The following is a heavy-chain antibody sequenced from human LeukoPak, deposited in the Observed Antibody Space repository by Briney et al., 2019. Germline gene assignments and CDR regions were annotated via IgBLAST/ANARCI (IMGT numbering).Heavy chain of an antibody. CDR1: GFTFCSYG. V-gene: IGHV3-33*01. CDR3: VRDIWFGRDDAFDI. CDR2: IWYDGSNK. Sequence: PGRSLRLSCAASGFTFCSYGMHWVRQAPGKGVEWVAVIWYDGSNKYYADSVMGRFTISRDSSKNTVYLQMNSLRAEDTALYYCVRDIWFGRDDAFDIWGQGTMVTVSS. D-gene: IGHD3-10*01. J-gene: IGHJ3*02.